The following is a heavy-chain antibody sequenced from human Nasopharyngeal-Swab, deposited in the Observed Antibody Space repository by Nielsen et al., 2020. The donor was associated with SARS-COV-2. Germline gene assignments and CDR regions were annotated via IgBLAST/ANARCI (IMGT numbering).Heavy chain of an antibody. J-gene: IGHJ3*02. CDR2: LSAYNGNT. CDR3: ARERRGGYHDAFDI. D-gene: IGHD2-15*01. V-gene: IGHV1-18*01. CDR1: GYTFTDYG. Sequence: ASVKVSCKASGYTFTDYGISWVRQAPGQGLEWMGWLSAYNGNTNYAQRVQGRVTMTTDTSTSTAYMELRSLRSDDTAVYYCARERRGGYHDAFDIWGQGIMVTVSS.